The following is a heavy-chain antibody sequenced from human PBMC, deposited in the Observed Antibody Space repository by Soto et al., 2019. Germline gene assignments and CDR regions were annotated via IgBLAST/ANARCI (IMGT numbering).Heavy chain of an antibody. CDR1: GDRLFSNSAA. Sequence: SQTLSLTCAISGDRLFSNSAAWNWIRQSPSRGLEWLGRTYYRSKWYNDYAVSVRGRISINPDTPKNQFSLQLNSVTPEDTAVYYCVRESYGALNFYGMDVWGQGTKVTVSS. CDR3: VRESYGALNFYGMDV. D-gene: IGHD4-17*01. CDR2: TYYRSKWYN. J-gene: IGHJ6*02. V-gene: IGHV6-1*01.